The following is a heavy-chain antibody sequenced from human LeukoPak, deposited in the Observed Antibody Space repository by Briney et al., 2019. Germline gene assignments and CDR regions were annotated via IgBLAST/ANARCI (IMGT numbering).Heavy chain of an antibody. CDR2: IWCDGSNK. V-gene: IGHV3-33*06. D-gene: IGHD6-13*01. Sequence: GGSLRLSCAASGFTFSSYGMHWVRQAPGKGLEWVAVIWCDGSNKYYADSVKGRFTISRDNSKNTLYLQMNSLRAEDTAVYYCAKGAHVIAAAGMDAFDIWGQGTMVTVSS. CDR1: GFTFSSYG. J-gene: IGHJ3*02. CDR3: AKGAHVIAAAGMDAFDI.